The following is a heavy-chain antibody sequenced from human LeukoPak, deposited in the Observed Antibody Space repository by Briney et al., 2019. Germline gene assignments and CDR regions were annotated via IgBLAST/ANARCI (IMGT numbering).Heavy chain of an antibody. CDR2: ITTSGGST. V-gene: IGHV3-23*01. J-gene: IGHJ4*02. Sequence: GGSLRLSCAASGFTFSDHVMNWVRQAPGKGLEWVSLITTSGGSTYYADSVKGRFAISRDNSMNALYLQMNSLRAEDTAVYYCARRVTGSTFGLDYWGRGALVTVSS. CDR1: GFTFSDHV. D-gene: IGHD2-21*02. CDR3: ARRVTGSTFGLDY.